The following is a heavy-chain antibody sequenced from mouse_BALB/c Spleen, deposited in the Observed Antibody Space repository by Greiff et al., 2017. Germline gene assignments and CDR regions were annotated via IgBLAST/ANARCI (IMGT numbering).Heavy chain of an antibody. CDR3: ARRYYGSSYGDYAMDY. V-gene: IGHV14-3*02. CDR2: IDPANGNT. Sequence: VQLQQSGAELVKPGASVKLSCTASGFNIKDTYMHWVKQRPEQGLEWIGRIDPANGNTKYDPKFQGKATITADTSSNTAYLQLSSLTSEDTAVYYCARRYYGSSYGDYAMDYWGQGTSVTVSS. CDR1: GFNIKDTY. J-gene: IGHJ4*01. D-gene: IGHD1-1*01.